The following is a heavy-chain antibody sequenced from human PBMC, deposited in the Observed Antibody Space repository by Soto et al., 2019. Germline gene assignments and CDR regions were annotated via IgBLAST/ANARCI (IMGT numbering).Heavy chain of an antibody. CDR1: GYTFTSYD. D-gene: IGHD3-3*01. CDR3: ARLLFLEWFDDY. CDR2: MNPNSGNT. V-gene: IGHV1-8*01. Sequence: GASVKVSCKASGYTFTSYDINWVRQATGQGLEWMGWMNPNSGNTGYAQKFQGRATMTTDTSTTTAYMELRSLKSDDTAVYYCARLLFLEWFDDYWGQGTPVTVSS. J-gene: IGHJ4*02.